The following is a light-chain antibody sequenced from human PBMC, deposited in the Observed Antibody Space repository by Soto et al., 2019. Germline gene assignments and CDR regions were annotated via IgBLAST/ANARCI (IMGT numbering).Light chain of an antibody. Sequence: EIVLTQSPLSLPVTPGEPASISCRSSRNLLHSNGYYYLDRYLQKPGQSPQLLIYLGSNRASGVPDRFSGSGSGTDFTLTISRVEAEDVGVDFCAEGLATPLTFGGGIKVEIK. J-gene: IGKJ4*01. CDR1: RNLLHSNGYYY. CDR3: AEGLATPLT. CDR2: LGS. V-gene: IGKV2-28*01.